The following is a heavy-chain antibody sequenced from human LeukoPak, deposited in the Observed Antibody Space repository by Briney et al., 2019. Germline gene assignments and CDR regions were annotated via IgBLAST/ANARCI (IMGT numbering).Heavy chain of an antibody. V-gene: IGHV3-23*01. J-gene: IGHJ6*02. CDR1: GFTFSSYA. CDR3: ARGRYGSGPRYYYGMDV. D-gene: IGHD3-10*01. Sequence: GGSLRLSCAASGFTFSSYAMSWVRQAPGKGLEWVSAISGSGGSTYYADSVKGRFTISRDNSKNTLYLQMNSLRAEDTAVYYCARGRYGSGPRYYYGMDVWGQGTTVTVSS. CDR2: ISGSGGST.